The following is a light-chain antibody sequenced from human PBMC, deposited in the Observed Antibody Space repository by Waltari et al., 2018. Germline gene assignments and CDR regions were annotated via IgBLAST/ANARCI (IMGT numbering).Light chain of an antibody. V-gene: IGLV3-1*01. CDR2: EDT. CDR3: QAWDSGPAV. Sequence: SFDLTQPPSVSASPGQPATIPCSGDKLGNKYAYWYQQKSGQYPVLVIYEDTKRPYGIPERFSGSNSGNTVALTISGTQPMDEADYYCQAWDSGPAVFGGGTKLTVL. CDR1: KLGNKY. J-gene: IGLJ2*01.